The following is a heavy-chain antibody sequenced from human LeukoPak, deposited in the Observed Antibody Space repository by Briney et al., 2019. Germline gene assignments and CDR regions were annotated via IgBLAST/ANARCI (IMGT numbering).Heavy chain of an antibody. Sequence: PGGSLRLSCAASGFTFSSYGMHWVRQAPGKGLEWVAVISYDGSNKYYADSVKGRFTISRDNSKNTLYLQMNSLRAEDTAVYYCAKDQPAAGTSYFDYWGQGTLVTVSS. D-gene: IGHD6-13*01. V-gene: IGHV3-30*18. CDR1: GFTFSSYG. J-gene: IGHJ4*02. CDR2: ISYDGSNK. CDR3: AKDQPAAGTSYFDY.